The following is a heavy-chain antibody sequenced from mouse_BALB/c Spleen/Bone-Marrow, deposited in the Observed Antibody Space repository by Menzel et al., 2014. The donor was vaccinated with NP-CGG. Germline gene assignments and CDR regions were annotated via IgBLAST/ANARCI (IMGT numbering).Heavy chain of an antibody. CDR3: TRWDGNYGWFAY. J-gene: IGHJ3*01. CDR2: IDPETGGT. V-gene: IGHV1-15*01. Sequence: QVQLQQSGAELVRPGASVTLSCEASGYTFTDYEMHWVKQTPVHGLEWIGAIDPETGGTAYNQKFKGKATLTADKSSSTAYMELRSLTAEDSAVYYCTRWDGNYGWFAYWGQGTLVTVSA. CDR1: GYTFTDYE. D-gene: IGHD2-1*01.